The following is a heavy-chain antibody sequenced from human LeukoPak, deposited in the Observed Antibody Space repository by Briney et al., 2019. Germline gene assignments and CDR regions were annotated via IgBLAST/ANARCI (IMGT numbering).Heavy chain of an antibody. CDR3: ARGYCTSSSCYNDY. Sequence: GGSLRLSCAASGFTFSDYFMSWIRQAPGKGPEWVSYISSSGDTIYYADSVKGRFTISRDNAKNSLSLQMNSLRAEDTAVYSCARGYCTSSSCYNDYWGQGTLVTVSS. CDR2: ISSSGDTI. V-gene: IGHV3-11*04. D-gene: IGHD2-2*02. J-gene: IGHJ4*02. CDR1: GFTFSDYF.